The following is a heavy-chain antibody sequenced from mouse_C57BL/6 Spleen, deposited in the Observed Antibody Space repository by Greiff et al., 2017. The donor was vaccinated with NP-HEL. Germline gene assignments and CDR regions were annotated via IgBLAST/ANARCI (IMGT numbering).Heavy chain of an antibody. CDR1: GFTFSSYA. J-gene: IGHJ2*01. CDR2: ISSGGDYI. CDR3: TRDITTVVGPHYFDY. D-gene: IGHD1-1*01. V-gene: IGHV5-9-1*02. Sequence: EVMLVESGEGLVKPGGSLKLSCAASGFTFSSYAMSWVRQTPEKRLEWVAYISSGGDYIYYADTVKGRFTISRDNARNTLYLQMSSLKSEDTAMYYCTRDITTVVGPHYFDYWGQGTTLTVSS.